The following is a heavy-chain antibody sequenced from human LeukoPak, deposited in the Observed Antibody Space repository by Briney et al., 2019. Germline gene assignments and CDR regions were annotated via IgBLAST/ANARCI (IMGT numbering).Heavy chain of an antibody. CDR1: SGYSSTYS. Sequence: YLRITCAASSGYSSTYSLSGVVRAPRKEVEGVAGIWYAGSTKYNENPAKGRLAISRANSKNTLYLQMNSLRAEDTAVYYCARDYYDSSGYPSFDPWGQGTLVTVSS. D-gene: IGHD3-22*01. J-gene: IGHJ5*02. CDR3: ARDYYDSSGYPSFDP. CDR2: IWYAGSTK. V-gene: IGHV3-33*08.